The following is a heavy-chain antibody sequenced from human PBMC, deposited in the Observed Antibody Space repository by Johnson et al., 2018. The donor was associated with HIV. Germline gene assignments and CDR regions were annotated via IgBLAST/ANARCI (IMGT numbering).Heavy chain of an antibody. J-gene: IGHJ3*02. CDR3: TTNPVAFDI. D-gene: IGHD1-14*01. CDR2: ISYDGSNK. Sequence: QVQLVESGGGVVQPGMSLRLSCAASGFTFSSYAMHWVRQAPGKGLEWVAVISYDGSNKYYADSVKGRFTISRDNSKNTLYLQMNSLKTEDTAVYYCTTNPVAFDIWGQGTMVTVSS. CDR1: GFTFSSYA. V-gene: IGHV3-30-3*01.